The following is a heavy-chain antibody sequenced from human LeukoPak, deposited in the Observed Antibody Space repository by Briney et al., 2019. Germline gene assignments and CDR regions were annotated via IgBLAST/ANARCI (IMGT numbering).Heavy chain of an antibody. V-gene: IGHV4-38-2*02. CDR3: ASADQANYDFWSGYYRPYYFDY. Sequence: TSETLSLTCTVSGYSISSGYYWGWIRQPPGKGLEWIGSIYHSGSTYYNPSLKSRVTISVDTSKNQFSLKLSSVTAADTAVYYCASADQANYDFWSGYYRPYYFDYWGQGTLVTVSS. D-gene: IGHD3-3*01. J-gene: IGHJ4*02. CDR2: IYHSGST. CDR1: GYSISSGYY.